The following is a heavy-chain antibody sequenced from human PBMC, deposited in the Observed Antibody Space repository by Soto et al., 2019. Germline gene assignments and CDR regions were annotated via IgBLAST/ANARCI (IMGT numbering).Heavy chain of an antibody. Sequence: QLQLQESGPGLVKPSETLSLTCTVSGGSISSSSYYWGWIRQPPGKGLEWIGSIYYSGSTYYNPSLKSRVTISVDTSKNQFSLKLSSVTAADTAVYYCARLDLARTTDAFDIWGQGTMVTVSS. D-gene: IGHD1-1*01. V-gene: IGHV4-39*01. CDR3: ARLDLARTTDAFDI. CDR1: GGSISSSSYY. J-gene: IGHJ3*02. CDR2: IYYSGST.